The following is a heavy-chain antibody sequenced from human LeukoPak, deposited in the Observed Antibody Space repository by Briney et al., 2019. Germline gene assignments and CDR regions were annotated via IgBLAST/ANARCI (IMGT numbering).Heavy chain of an antibody. Sequence: ASVKVSCKASGYTFTGYYMHWVRQAPGQGLEWMGWINPNSGGTNYARKFQGRVTMTRDTSIGTAYMELSRLRSDDTAVYYCARDGGSLGFGELYDTWGQGTLVTVSS. D-gene: IGHD3-10*01. CDR3: ARDGGSLGFGELYDT. CDR2: INPNSGGT. J-gene: IGHJ5*02. CDR1: GYTFTGYY. V-gene: IGHV1-2*02.